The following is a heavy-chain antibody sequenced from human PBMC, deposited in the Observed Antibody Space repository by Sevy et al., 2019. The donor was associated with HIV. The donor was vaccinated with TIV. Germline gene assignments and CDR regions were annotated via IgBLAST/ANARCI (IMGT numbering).Heavy chain of an antibody. CDR1: GFNFRNFW. D-gene: IGHD1-26*01. CDR2: IKQDGSEA. V-gene: IGHV3-7*03. J-gene: IGHJ5*02. CDR3: VRDKEVGASILDA. Sequence: GGSLRLSCVASGFNFRNFWMSWVRQAPGKGLECVADIKQDGSEAYYVDSVKGRFTISRDNAKNSLYLQMNSLRDEDTAMYFCVRDKEVGASILDAWGQGTPVTVSS.